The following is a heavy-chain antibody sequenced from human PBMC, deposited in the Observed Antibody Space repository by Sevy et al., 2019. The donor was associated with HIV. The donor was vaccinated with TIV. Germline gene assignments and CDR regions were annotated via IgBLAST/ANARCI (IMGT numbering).Heavy chain of an antibody. CDR2: IYSGGST. J-gene: IGHJ4*02. CDR3: ARVGFDSSGSYNRGGYFDY. CDR1: GFTVSSNY. V-gene: IGHV3-53*01. D-gene: IGHD3-22*01. Sequence: GGSLRLSCAASGFTVSSNYMNWVRQAPGKGLEWVSIIYSGGSTYYADSVKDRFTISRDNSKNTLYLQMNSLRAEDTAVYYCARVGFDSSGSYNRGGYFDYWGQGTLVTVSS.